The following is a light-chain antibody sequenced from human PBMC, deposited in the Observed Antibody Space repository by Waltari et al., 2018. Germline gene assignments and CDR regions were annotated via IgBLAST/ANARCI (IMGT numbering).Light chain of an antibody. Sequence: DIQMTQSPSSVSASVGDRVTITCRANQTISKDLTWYQQTPGTAPKHLIYAATSLQSGVPSRFGGRGSGTDFALTISSLQPEDCATYYCQQSFSTPRTFGQGTRVEIK. CDR3: QQSFSTPRT. CDR1: QTISKD. CDR2: AAT. J-gene: IGKJ1*01. V-gene: IGKV1-39*01.